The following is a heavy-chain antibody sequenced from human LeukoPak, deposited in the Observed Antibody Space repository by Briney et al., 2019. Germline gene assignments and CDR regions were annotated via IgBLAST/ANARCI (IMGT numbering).Heavy chain of an antibody. Sequence: GGSLRLSCAASGFTFSDYYMSWIRQTPGKGLEWVASIKEDGSERQYVDSVKGRFSISRDNTKGSLFLQLNSLRAEDTAVYYCAREEGSDYWGQGTLVTVSS. CDR3: AREEGSDY. D-gene: IGHD3-10*01. V-gene: IGHV3-7*03. CDR2: IKEDGSER. J-gene: IGHJ4*02. CDR1: GFTFSDYY.